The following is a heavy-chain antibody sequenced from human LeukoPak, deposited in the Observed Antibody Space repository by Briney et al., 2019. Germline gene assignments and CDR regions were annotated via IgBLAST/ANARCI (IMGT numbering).Heavy chain of an antibody. D-gene: IGHD5-18*01. CDR3: ARDLLQLWTPTDYYFDY. J-gene: IGHJ4*02. CDR1: GFTFSSYS. Sequence: PGGSLRLSCAASGFTFSSYSMNWVRQAPGKGLEWVSSISSSSSYIYYADSVKGRFTISRDNAKNSLYLQMNSLRAEDTAVYYCARDLLQLWTPTDYYFDYWGQGTLVTVSS. V-gene: IGHV3-21*01. CDR2: ISSSSSYI.